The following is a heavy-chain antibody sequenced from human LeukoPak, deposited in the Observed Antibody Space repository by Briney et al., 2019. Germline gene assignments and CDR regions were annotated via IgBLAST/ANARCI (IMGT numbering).Heavy chain of an antibody. J-gene: IGHJ6*02. D-gene: IGHD3-9*01. Sequence: GGSLRLSCAASGFTLSSYWMSWVRQAPGKGLEWVANIKQDGSEKYYVDSVKGRFTISRDNAKNSLYLQMNSLRAEDTAVYYCAREQYYDILTGYYPYYYYYGMDVWGQGTTVTVSS. V-gene: IGHV3-7*01. CDR2: IKQDGSEK. CDR1: GFTLSSYW. CDR3: AREQYYDILTGYYPYYYYYGMDV.